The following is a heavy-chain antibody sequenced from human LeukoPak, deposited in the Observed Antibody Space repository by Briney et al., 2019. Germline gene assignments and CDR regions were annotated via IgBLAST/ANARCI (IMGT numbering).Heavy chain of an antibody. J-gene: IGHJ6*03. CDR3: ARSGGVFYYYYMDV. Sequence: SETLSLTCAVSGYSSSSGYYWGWIRQPPGKGLEWIGEINHSGSTNYNPSLKSRVTISVDTSKNQFSLKLSSVTAADTAVYYCARSGGVFYYYYMDVWGKGTTVTVSS. CDR2: INHSGST. D-gene: IGHD3-10*01. V-gene: IGHV4-38-2*01. CDR1: GYSSSSGYY.